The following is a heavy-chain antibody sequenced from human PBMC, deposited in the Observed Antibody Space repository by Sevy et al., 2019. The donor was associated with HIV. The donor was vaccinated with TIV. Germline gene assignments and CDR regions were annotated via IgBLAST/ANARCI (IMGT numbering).Heavy chain of an antibody. CDR2: ISTYSGET. J-gene: IGHJ4*02. Sequence: PSVKVSYKASGYTFTTYPIGWVRQAPGQGLEWMGWISTYSGETRDAQKFQGRATMTTDTSTSTAYLELRSLRSDDTAVYYCARDSDGSGHYYADYFDYWGQGTLVTVSS. D-gene: IGHD3-22*01. CDR1: GYTFTTYP. CDR3: ARDSDGSGHYYADYFDY. V-gene: IGHV1-18*01.